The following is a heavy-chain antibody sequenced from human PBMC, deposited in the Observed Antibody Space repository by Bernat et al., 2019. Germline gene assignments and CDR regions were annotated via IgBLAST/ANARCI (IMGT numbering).Heavy chain of an antibody. CDR1: GYTFTGYY. Sequence: QVQLVQSGAEVKKPGASVKVSCKASGYTFTGYYMHWVRQAPGQGLEWMGWINPNSGGTNYAQKFQGWGTMTRDTSISTAYMELSRLRSDDTAVYYCARGYCSSTSCYPYGMDVWGQGTTVTVSS. V-gene: IGHV1-2*04. D-gene: IGHD2-2*01. CDR2: INPNSGGT. CDR3: ARGYCSSTSCYPYGMDV. J-gene: IGHJ6*02.